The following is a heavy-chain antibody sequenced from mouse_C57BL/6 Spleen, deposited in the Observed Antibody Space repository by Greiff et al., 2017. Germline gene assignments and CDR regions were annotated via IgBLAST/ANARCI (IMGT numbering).Heavy chain of an antibody. Sequence: QVQLQQPGAELVRPGSSVKLSCKASGYTFTSYWMHWVKQRPIQGLEWIGNIDPSDSETHYNQKFKDKATWTVDKASSTAYMQLSSLTSEDSAVYYCARHWDDYDEGVFDYWGQGTTLTVSS. D-gene: IGHD2-4*01. V-gene: IGHV1-52*01. J-gene: IGHJ2*01. CDR1: GYTFTSYW. CDR3: ARHWDDYDEGVFDY. CDR2: IDPSDSET.